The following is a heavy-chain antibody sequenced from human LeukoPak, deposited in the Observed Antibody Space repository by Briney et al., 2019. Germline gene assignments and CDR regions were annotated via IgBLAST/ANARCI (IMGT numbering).Heavy chain of an antibody. V-gene: IGHV3-48*02. CDR1: GFTFSSYS. J-gene: IGHJ4*02. CDR3: VRDPDALDF. CDR2: IRSSGSPI. Sequence: GGSLRLSCAASGFTFSSYSMNWVRQAPEKGLEWVSYIRSSGSPIYYADSVRGRFTISRDNAKNSLYLQMNSLRDEDTAVYYCVRDPDALDFWGQGTPVTVSS.